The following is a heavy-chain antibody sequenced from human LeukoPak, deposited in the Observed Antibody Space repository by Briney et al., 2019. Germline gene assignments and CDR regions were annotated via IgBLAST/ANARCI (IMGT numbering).Heavy chain of an antibody. V-gene: IGHV4-61*02. CDR3: ARGCGYYYDSSGHNWFDP. Sequence: SQTLSLTCTVSGGSISSGSYYWSWIRQPAGKGLEWIGRIYTSGSTNYNPSLKSRVTISVDTSKNLFSLKLSSVTAADTAVYYCARGCGYYYDSSGHNWFDPWGQGTLVTVSS. CDR2: IYTSGST. D-gene: IGHD3-22*01. J-gene: IGHJ5*02. CDR1: GGSISSGSYY.